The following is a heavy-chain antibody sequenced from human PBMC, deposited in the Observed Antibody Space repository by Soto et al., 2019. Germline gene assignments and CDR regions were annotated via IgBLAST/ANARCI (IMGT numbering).Heavy chain of an antibody. D-gene: IGHD6-13*01. J-gene: IGHJ6*02. V-gene: IGHV3-30-3*01. CDR2: ISYDGSNK. Sequence: GGSLRLSCAASGFTFSSYAMHWVRQAPGKGLEWVAVISYDGSNKYYADSVKGRFTISRDNSKNTLYLQMNSLRAEDTAVYYCARAEGYSSSWYGGGGMDVWGQGTTVTVSS. CDR1: GFTFSSYA. CDR3: ARAEGYSSSWYGGGGMDV.